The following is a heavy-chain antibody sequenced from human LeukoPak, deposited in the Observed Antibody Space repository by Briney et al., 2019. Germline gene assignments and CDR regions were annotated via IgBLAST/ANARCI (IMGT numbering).Heavy chain of an antibody. CDR2: IYTSGSA. D-gene: IGHD2-15*01. Sequence: SETLSLTCTVSGDSISSYYWTWIRQPAGKGLEWIGHIYTSGSANYNPSLKSRVTISVDTSKNQFSLKLSSVTAADTAVYYCARGYCSGGSCYSYYYYNYMDVWGKGTTVTVSS. CDR1: GDSISSYY. CDR3: ARGYCSGGSCYSYYYYNYMDV. J-gene: IGHJ6*03. V-gene: IGHV4-4*07.